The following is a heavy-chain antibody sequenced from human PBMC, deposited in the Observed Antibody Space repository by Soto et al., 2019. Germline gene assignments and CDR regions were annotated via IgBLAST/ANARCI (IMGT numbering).Heavy chain of an antibody. CDR3: ARDGRARSAYSSDYYYLPGMDV. CDR1: GXFFSTYA. Sequence: GSLRLSCTASGXFFSTYAMNWVRRAPGKGLEWVSYIITSTSTIYYADSVKGRLTISRENAKNSLYLQMNSLRDEDTAVYFCARDGRARSAYSSDYYYLPGMDVWGQGTTVTVSS. CDR2: IITSTSTI. J-gene: IGHJ6*02. V-gene: IGHV3-48*02. D-gene: IGHD3-3*01.